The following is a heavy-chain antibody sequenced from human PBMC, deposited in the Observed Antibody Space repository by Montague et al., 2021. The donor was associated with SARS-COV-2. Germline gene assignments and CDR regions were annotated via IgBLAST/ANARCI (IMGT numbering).Heavy chain of an antibody. V-gene: IGHV4-39*02. Sequence: SETLSLTCTVSGGSISSSSYYWGWIRQPPGKGPEWIGSIYFSGSTFYNPSLKSRVTMSVDTSKNQFSLRLSSVTAADTAVFYCARDVGGEWSCDLCGRGTVTNPFHTTLTSLPLGQRAVTAGARAVCKGAGDDDTEWDFDLWGRGTLVTVSS. D-gene: IGHD2-8*01. CDR1: GGSISSSSYY. CDR2: IYFSGST. J-gene: IGHJ2*01. CDR3: ARDVGGEWSCDLCGRGTVTNPFHTTLTSLPLGQRAVTAGARAVCKGAGDDDTEWDFDL.